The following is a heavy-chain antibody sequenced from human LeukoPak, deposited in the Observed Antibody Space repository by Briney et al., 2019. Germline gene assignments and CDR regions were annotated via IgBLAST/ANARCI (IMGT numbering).Heavy chain of an antibody. V-gene: IGHV4-59*08. CDR3: AGRDRYSSGWTLDY. J-gene: IGHJ4*02. Sequence: PSETLSLTCTVSGGSISSYYWSWIRQPPGKGLEWIGYIYYSGSTNYNPSLKSRVTISVDTSKNQYSLKLSSVTAADTAVYYCAGRDRYSSGWTLDYWGQGTLVTVSS. D-gene: IGHD6-19*01. CDR2: IYYSGST. CDR1: GGSISSYY.